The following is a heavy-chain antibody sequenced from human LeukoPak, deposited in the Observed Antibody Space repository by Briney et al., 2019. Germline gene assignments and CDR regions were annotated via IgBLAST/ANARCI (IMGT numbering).Heavy chain of an antibody. J-gene: IGHJ4*02. CDR1: GLNLDDSA. Sequence: GGSLRLSCVASGLNLDDSAVHWVRQAPGKGLEWVSLISADGGSTFSADSVKGRFSISRDNSKNSLYLQMNSLRSEDTAMYYCAKESGKFDYWGQGTLVAVSS. V-gene: IGHV3-43*02. CDR2: ISADGGST. CDR3: AKESGKFDY.